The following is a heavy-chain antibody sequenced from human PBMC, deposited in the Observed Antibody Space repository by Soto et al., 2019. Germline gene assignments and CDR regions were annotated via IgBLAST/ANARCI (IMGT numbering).Heavy chain of an antibody. D-gene: IGHD3-16*01. CDR1: GFTFTSYS. CDR3: AREMGACSDSSCYPGPYDS. J-gene: IGHJ5*02. V-gene: IGHV3-48*02. Sequence: GGSLRLSCAASGFTFTSYSMNWVRQAPGQGLEWVSYITSKSTTIKYADSVKGRFTVSRDNAKNSLYLQLNSLRDEDTAVYYCAREMGACSDSSCYPGPYDSWGQGTLVT. CDR2: ITSKSTTI.